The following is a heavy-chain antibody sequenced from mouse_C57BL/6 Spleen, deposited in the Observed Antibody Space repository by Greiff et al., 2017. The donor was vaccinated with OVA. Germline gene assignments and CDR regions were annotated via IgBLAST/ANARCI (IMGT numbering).Heavy chain of an antibody. V-gene: IGHV1-82*01. CDR1: GYAFSSSW. Sequence: VKLVESGPELVKPGASVKISCKASGYAFSSSWMNWVKQRPGKGLEWIGRIYPGDGDTNYNGKFKGKATLTADKSSSTAYMQLSSLTSEDSAVYFCARYYYGSFWYFDVWGTGTTVTVSS. D-gene: IGHD1-1*01. CDR3: ARYYYGSFWYFDV. J-gene: IGHJ1*03. CDR2: IYPGDGDT.